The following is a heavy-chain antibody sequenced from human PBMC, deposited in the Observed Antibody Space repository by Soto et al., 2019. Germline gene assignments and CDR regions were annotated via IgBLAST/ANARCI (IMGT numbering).Heavy chain of an antibody. V-gene: IGHV1-18*01. CDR2: ISPYSGNT. D-gene: IGHD1-26*01. CDR1: GYIFVNYG. Sequence: QVQLVQSGDEVRKPGSSVKVSCKASGYIFVNYGIAWVRQAPGQGLEWMGWISPYSGNTHYASKVQGRLTMTTDTSMNTAYMDLKSLTPDDTAVYYCAIVDTYATPTPQDVWCQGTTVTVSS. CDR3: AIVDTYATPTPQDV. J-gene: IGHJ6*02.